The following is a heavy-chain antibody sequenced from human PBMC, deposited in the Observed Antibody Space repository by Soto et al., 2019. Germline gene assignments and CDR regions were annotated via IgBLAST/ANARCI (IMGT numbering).Heavy chain of an antibody. J-gene: IGHJ4*02. V-gene: IGHV1-58*01. D-gene: IGHD2-8*01. Sequence: SVKVSCKASGFTFTSSAFQWVRQARGQRLEWIGWIAVGSGYTNYAQRFQDRVTLTRDMSTATTCMELSRLTSEDTAIYYCAADATAWQQMVPSDYWGQATLVTVFS. CDR1: GFTFTSSA. CDR3: AADATAWQQMVPSDY. CDR2: IAVGSGYT.